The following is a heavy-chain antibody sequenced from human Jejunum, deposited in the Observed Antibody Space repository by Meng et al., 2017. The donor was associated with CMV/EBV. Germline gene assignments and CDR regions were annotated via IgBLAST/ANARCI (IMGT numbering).Heavy chain of an antibody. Sequence: AMTWGRKAPGKGLEWVSVINSGGSDTKYADSVKGRFTISRDNSKNTLYLQMNSLRAEDTAVYYCARWSQWYYDIYTGYNFYGMDVWGQGTTVTVSS. CDR2: INSGGSDT. D-gene: IGHD3-9*01. CDR1: A. V-gene: IGHV3-23*03. CDR3: ARWSQWYYDIYTGYNFYGMDV. J-gene: IGHJ6*02.